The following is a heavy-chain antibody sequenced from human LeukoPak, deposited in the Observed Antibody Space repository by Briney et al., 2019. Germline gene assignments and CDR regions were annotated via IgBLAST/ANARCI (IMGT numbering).Heavy chain of an antibody. CDR1: GGTFSSYA. Sequence: GASVKVSRKASGGTFSSYAISWVRQAPAQGLEWMGGIIPIFGTANYAQKFQGRVTITADKSTSTAYMELSSLRSEDTAVYYCASRYCSSGSGYGTYFDYWGQGTLVTVSS. V-gene: IGHV1-69*06. CDR3: ASRYCSSGSGYGTYFDY. J-gene: IGHJ4*02. D-gene: IGHD2-15*01. CDR2: IIPIFGTA.